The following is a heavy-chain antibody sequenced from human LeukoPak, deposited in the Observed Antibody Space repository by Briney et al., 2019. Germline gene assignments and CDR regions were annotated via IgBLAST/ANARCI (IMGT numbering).Heavy chain of an antibody. CDR1: GFTFSSYS. CDR2: ISGSGGST. Sequence: GGSLRLSCAASGFTFSSYSMNWVRQAPGKGLEWVSAISGSGGSTYYADPVKGRFTISRDNSKNTLYLQMNSLRAEDTAVYYCAKEYSSGWYKSHFDYWGQGTLVTVSS. V-gene: IGHV3-23*01. CDR3: AKEYSSGWYKSHFDY. J-gene: IGHJ4*02. D-gene: IGHD6-19*01.